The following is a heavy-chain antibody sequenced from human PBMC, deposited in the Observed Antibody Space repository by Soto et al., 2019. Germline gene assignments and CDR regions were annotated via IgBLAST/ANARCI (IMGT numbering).Heavy chain of an antibody. J-gene: IGHJ5*02. D-gene: IGHD3-16*01. CDR2: INHVGGT. Sequence: ETLSLTCAVYGGFLSESYWTWIRQPPGKGLEWIGEINHVGGTNYNPSLRSRVTMSVDTSQNQFSLRLISVTAADTAMYFCVRIRYQLPSSVLWLDPWGQGTPVTVSS. V-gene: IGHV4-34*01. CDR1: GGFLSESY. CDR3: VRIRYQLPSSVLWLDP.